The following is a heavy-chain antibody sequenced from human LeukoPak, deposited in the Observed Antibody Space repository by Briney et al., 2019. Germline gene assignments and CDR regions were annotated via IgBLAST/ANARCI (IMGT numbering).Heavy chain of an antibody. J-gene: IGHJ3*01. CDR2: IYPGDFDT. CDR1: GYTFTNYW. V-gene: IGHV5-51*01. CDR3: ARSVLLSFGELCPFDV. Sequence: LGESLKISCKSSGYTFTNYWIGWVRQMPGKGLEWMGIIYPGDFDTRYSPSFQGQVTISADKSISTAYLQWNSLKASDTAMYYCARSVLLSFGELCPFDVWGQGTMVTVSS. D-gene: IGHD3-10*01.